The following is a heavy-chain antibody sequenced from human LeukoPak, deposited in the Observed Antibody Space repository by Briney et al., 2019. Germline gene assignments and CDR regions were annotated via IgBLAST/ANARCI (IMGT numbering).Heavy chain of an antibody. J-gene: IGHJ4*02. V-gene: IGHV3-21*01. CDR1: GFTFSTYN. Sequence: NTGGSLRLSCAASGFTFSTYNMNWVRQAPGRGLEWVSFISGGSTYMYYADSVKGRFTISRDNAKNSLYLQMSSLRPDDTAVYYCARDLASGDYWGQGTLVTVSS. CDR3: ARDLASGDY. D-gene: IGHD3-16*01. CDR2: ISGGSTYM.